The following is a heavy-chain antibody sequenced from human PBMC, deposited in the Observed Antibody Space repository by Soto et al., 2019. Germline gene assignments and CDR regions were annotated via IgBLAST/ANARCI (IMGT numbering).Heavy chain of an antibody. D-gene: IGHD6-13*01. CDR2: INHSGST. CDR3: VYSSIARYYFDY. Sequence: SETLSLTCAVYGGSFSGYYWSWIRQPPGKGLEWIGEINHSGSTNYNPSLKSRVTISVDTSKNQFSLKLGSVTAADTAVYYCVYSSIARYYFDYWGQGTLVTVSS. V-gene: IGHV4-34*01. J-gene: IGHJ4*02. CDR1: GGSFSGYY.